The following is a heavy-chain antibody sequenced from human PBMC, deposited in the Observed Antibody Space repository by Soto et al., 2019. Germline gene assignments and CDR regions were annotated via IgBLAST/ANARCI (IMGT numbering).Heavy chain of an antibody. D-gene: IGHD1-26*01. J-gene: IGHJ4*02. CDR3: ARRVPRRGSYHYFDY. CDR1: GFTFSSYA. V-gene: IGHV3-23*01. Sequence: GGSLRLSCAASGFTFSSYAMSWVRQAPGKGLEWVSAISGSGGSTYYADSVKGRFTISRDNAKNTLYLQMNSLRAEDTAVYYCARRVPRRGSYHYFDYWGQGTLVTVSS. CDR2: ISGSGGST.